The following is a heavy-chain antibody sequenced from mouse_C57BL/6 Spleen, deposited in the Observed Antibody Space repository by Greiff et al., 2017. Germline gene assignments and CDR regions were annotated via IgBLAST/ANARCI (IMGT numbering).Heavy chain of an antibody. Sequence: QVQLKQPGAELVRPGTSVTLSCKASGYTFTSYWMHWVKQRPGQGLEWIGVIDPSDSYTNYNQKFKGKATLTVDTSSSTAYMQLSSLTSEDSAVYYCARRQDGSGYDFDYWGQGTTLTVSS. V-gene: IGHV1-59*01. CDR3: ARRQDGSGYDFDY. CDR1: GYTFTSYW. CDR2: IDPSDSYT. D-gene: IGHD3-2*02. J-gene: IGHJ2*01.